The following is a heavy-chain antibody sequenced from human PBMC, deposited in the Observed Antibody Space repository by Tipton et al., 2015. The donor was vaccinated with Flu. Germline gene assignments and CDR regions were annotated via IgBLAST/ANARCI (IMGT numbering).Heavy chain of an antibody. J-gene: IGHJ3*02. CDR1: GGSISSYY. Sequence: TLSLTCTVSGGSISSYYWSWIRQPPGKGLEWIGHIYYSGSTNYNPSLKSRVTISVDTSKNQFSLKLSSVTAADTAVYYCAREGSGSYRAFDIWGQGTMVTVSS. V-gene: IGHV4-59*01. CDR3: AREGSGSYRAFDI. D-gene: IGHD1-26*01. CDR2: IYYSGST.